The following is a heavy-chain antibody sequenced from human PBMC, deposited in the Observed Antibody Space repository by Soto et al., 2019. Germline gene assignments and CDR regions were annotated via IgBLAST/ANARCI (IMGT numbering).Heavy chain of an antibody. CDR1: GYTFTSYY. J-gene: IGHJ4*02. Sequence: QVQLVQSGAEVKKPGASVKVSCKASGYTFTSYYMHWVRQAPGQGLEWMGIINPSGGSTSYAQKFQGRVNMTRDTSTSTVYMELSSLRSEDTAVYYCARGGTIFGVVTYYFDYWGQGTLVTVSS. CDR2: INPSGGST. D-gene: IGHD3-3*01. CDR3: ARGGTIFGVVTYYFDY. V-gene: IGHV1-46*01.